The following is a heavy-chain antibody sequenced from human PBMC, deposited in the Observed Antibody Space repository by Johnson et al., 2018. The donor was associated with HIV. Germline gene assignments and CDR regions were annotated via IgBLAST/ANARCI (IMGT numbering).Heavy chain of an antibody. J-gene: IGHJ3*02. V-gene: IGHV3-74*01. CDR3: AKDQSPGAADAFDI. CDR1: GFTFSSYW. CDR2: ISSDGSST. D-gene: IGHD1-14*01. Sequence: VQLVESGGGLVQPGGSLILSCAASGFTFSSYWMHWVRQTPGKGLVWVSRISSDGSSTYYADSVKGRFTISRDNAKNSLYLHMNSLRADDTAVYYCAKDQSPGAADAFDIWGQGTMVTVSS.